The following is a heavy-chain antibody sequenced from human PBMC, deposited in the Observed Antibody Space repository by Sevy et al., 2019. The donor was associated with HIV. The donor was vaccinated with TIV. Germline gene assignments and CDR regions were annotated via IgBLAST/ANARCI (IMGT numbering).Heavy chain of an antibody. J-gene: IGHJ3*02. D-gene: IGHD2-15*01. V-gene: IGHV3-9*01. Sequence: GGSLRLSCAASGFAFSDYAMHWVRQVPGKGLEWVSGISWNSGAIGYADSVKGRFTISRDNAKNSLHLQMNSLRVEDTALYYCGRAQGYCVINSCFGGSINAFDIWSQGTMVTVSS. CDR1: GFAFSDYA. CDR2: ISWNSGAI. CDR3: GRAQGYCVINSCFGGSINAFDI.